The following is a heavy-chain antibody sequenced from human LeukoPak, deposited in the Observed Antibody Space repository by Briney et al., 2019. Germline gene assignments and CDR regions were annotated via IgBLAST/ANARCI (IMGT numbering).Heavy chain of an antibody. D-gene: IGHD3-10*01. J-gene: IGHJ4*02. CDR1: GGSISSSSYY. Sequence: SETLSLTCTVSGGSISSSSYYWGWIRQPPGKGLEWIGSIYYSGSTYYNPSLKSRVTISVDTSKNQFSLKLSPVTAADTAVYYCARSFLDGSGSYPLDYWGQGTLVTVSS. CDR3: ARSFLDGSGSYPLDY. V-gene: IGHV4-39*07. CDR2: IYYSGST.